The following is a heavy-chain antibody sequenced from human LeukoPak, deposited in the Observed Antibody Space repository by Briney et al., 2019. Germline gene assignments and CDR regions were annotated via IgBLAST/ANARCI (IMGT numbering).Heavy chain of an antibody. CDR2: INHSGST. CDR3: ARGYGFQH. J-gene: IGHJ1*01. D-gene: IGHD4-17*01. V-gene: IGHV4-34*01. CDR1: GGSFSGYY. Sequence: SETLSLTCAVYGGSFSGYYWSWIRQPPGKGLEWIGEINHSGSTNYNPSLKSRVTISVDTSKNQFSLKLSSVTAADTAVYYCARGYGFQHWGQGTLVTVSS.